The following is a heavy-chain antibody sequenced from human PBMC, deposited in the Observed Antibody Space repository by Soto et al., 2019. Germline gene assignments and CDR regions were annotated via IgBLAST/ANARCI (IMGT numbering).Heavy chain of an antibody. D-gene: IGHD3-22*01. J-gene: IGHJ6*02. Sequence: ASVKVSCKASGYTFTSYGISWVRQAPGQGLEWMGWISAYNGNTNYAQKLQGRVTMTTDTSTSTAYMELRSLRSDDTAVYYCARLYYYDSSGPPMDVWGQGTTVTASS. CDR3: ARLYYYDSSGPPMDV. V-gene: IGHV1-18*01. CDR1: GYTFTSYG. CDR2: ISAYNGNT.